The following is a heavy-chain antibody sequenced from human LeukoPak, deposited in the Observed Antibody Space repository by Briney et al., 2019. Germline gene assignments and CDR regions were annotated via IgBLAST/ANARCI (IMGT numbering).Heavy chain of an antibody. D-gene: IGHD2-21*02. CDR1: GYTFTGYY. CDR2: INPNSGGT. J-gene: IGHJ4*02. Sequence: ASVKVSCKASGYTFTGYYMHWVRQAPGQGLEWMGWINPNSGGTNYVQKFQGRVTMTTDTSTSTAYMELRSLSPDDTAVYYCARDQPGDTLSEYWGQGTLVTVSS. V-gene: IGHV1-2*02. CDR3: ARDQPGDTLSEY.